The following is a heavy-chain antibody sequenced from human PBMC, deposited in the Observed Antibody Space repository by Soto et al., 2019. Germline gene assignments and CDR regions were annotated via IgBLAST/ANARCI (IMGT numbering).Heavy chain of an antibody. D-gene: IGHD3-3*01. Sequence: RLSCATSGFTFSSYAVSWVRQAPEKGPDWVSTITGSGRATYYADSVKGRFTISRDNSKNALYRQMNSLRAEDTAVYYCAKDVLRFLEWLAFYGMDVWGQGTTVTVSS. CDR1: GFTFSSYA. V-gene: IGHV3-23*01. J-gene: IGHJ6*02. CDR3: AKDVLRFLEWLAFYGMDV. CDR2: ITGSGRAT.